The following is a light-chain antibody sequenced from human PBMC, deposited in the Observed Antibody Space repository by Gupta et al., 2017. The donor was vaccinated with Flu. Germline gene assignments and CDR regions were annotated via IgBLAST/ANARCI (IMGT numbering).Light chain of an antibody. J-gene: IGKJ4*01. V-gene: IGKV3D-11*03. Sequence: EIVLTQSPATLFLSPGERATISCRTSQSVGSNLAWYQQRPGQPPRLLIYDASNRATGIPDRFSGSGSGTDFTLSISSLEPEDSATYYWHQHDSSPLTFGGGTKVEIK. CDR3: HQHDSSPLT. CDR1: QSVGSN. CDR2: DAS.